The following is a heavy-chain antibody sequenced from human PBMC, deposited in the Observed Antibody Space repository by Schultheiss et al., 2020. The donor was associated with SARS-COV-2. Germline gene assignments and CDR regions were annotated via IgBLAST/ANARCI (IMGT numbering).Heavy chain of an antibody. CDR3: AREPVPSPYCSGGSCYSVGDWGGMDV. D-gene: IGHD2-15*01. Sequence: SETLSLTCTVSGGSISSGGYYWSWIRQHPGKGLEWIGYIYYSGSTYYNPSLKSRVTISVDTSKNEFSLKLSSVTAADTAVYYCAREPVPSPYCSGGSCYSVGDWGGMDVWGQGTTVTVSS. CDR1: GGSISSGGYY. V-gene: IGHV4-31*03. CDR2: IYYSGST. J-gene: IGHJ6*02.